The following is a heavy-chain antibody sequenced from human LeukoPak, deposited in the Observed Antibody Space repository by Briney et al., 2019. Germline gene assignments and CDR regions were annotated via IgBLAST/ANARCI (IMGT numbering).Heavy chain of an antibody. CDR1: SGTFSGYY. D-gene: IGHD2-15*01. Sequence: SETLSLTCAVYSGTFSGYYWSWIRQPPGKGQEWIGEINHRGSTNYNPSLKSRVTISVDTSKNQVSLKLNSVTAADTAVYYCARGHIVVVVATTRSDAFDMWGQGTMVTVSS. CDR2: INHRGST. V-gene: IGHV4-34*01. J-gene: IGHJ3*02. CDR3: ARGHIVVVVATTRSDAFDM.